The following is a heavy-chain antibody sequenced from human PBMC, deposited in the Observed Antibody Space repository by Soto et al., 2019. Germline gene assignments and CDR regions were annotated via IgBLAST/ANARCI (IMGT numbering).Heavy chain of an antibody. V-gene: IGHV3-30-3*01. CDR2: ISYDGSNK. CDR1: GFTFSSYA. Sequence: QVQLVESGGGVVQPGRSLRLSCAASGFTFSSYAMHWVRQAPGKGLEWVVVISYDGSNKYYADSVKGRFTISRNNFKNALYLQMNSLRAEDTVVYYCARGSYYYDSSGYYYPWDYWGQGTLVTVSS. CDR3: ARGSYYYDSSGYYYPWDY. D-gene: IGHD3-22*01. J-gene: IGHJ4*02.